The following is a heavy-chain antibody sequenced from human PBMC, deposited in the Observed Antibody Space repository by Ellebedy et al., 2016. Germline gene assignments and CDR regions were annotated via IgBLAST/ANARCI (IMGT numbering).Heavy chain of an antibody. CDR2: IAHDGSVK. Sequence: GGSLRLXCAASGFTFSTYGVHWVRQAPGEGLDWVAVIAHDGSVKHYADSVKGRFTISRDNSKNTLYLQMNFLRLEDTAVYYCAKEITEYASNGWPLDYWGQGTVVTVSS. V-gene: IGHV3-30*18. J-gene: IGHJ4*02. CDR3: AKEITEYASNGWPLDY. D-gene: IGHD3-22*01. CDR1: GFTFSTYG.